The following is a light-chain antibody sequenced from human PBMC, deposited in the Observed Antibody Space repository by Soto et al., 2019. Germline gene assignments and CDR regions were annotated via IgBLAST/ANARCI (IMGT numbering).Light chain of an antibody. CDR2: AAS. CDR3: QQSYSAPPT. J-gene: IGKJ1*01. CDR1: QSVSIY. V-gene: IGKV1-39*01. Sequence: DIQMTQSPSSLSASVGDRVTITCRASQSVSIYLNWYQQKPGKAPKLLIYAASSLQSGVPSRFSGSGSGTDSTLTISSLQPEDFATYYCQQSYSAPPTFGQGTKVEIK.